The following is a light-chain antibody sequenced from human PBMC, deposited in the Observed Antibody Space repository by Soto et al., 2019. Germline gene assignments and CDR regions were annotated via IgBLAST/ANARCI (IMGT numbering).Light chain of an antibody. J-gene: IGKJ5*01. V-gene: IGKV1-39*01. Sequence: TQSPGTLSLSPWERTTLCCRASQSISRYLAWYQQKPGQGPRLLIYAASSLQSGVPSRFSGSGSGTDFTLTISSLQPEDFATYYCQQSYSTPYTFGQGTRLEI. CDR1: QSISRY. CDR3: QQSYSTPYT. CDR2: AAS.